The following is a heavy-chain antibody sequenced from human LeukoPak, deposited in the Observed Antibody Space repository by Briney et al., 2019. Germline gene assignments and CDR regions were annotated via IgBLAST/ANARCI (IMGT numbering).Heavy chain of an antibody. J-gene: IGHJ6*03. CDR2: TKNKVNSYTT. CDR1: GFIFSDHY. D-gene: IGHD2-2*02. Sequence: GGSLRLSCAASGFIFSDHYMDWVRQDPGKGLEWVGRTKNKVNSYTTIYAASVEGRFSISRDDSKNSLYLQMNSLKTEDTAVYYCVRLTLDTVYSFYYMDVWGKGTTVTVSS. CDR3: VRLTLDTVYSFYYMDV. V-gene: IGHV3-72*01.